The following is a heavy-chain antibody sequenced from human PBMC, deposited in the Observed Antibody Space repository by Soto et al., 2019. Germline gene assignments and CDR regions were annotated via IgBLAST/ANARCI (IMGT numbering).Heavy chain of an antibody. CDR3: AGRDCSGTNCYYLDYYYMDV. CDR2: IYYSGST. Sequence: QVQLQESGPGLVRPSETLSLTCTVSGGSFSSYYWTWIRQSPGKGLEWIGYIYYSGSTDYNSSLRGRLDISIDTSKNQFSLRLNSMTAADTAVYYCAGRDCSGTNCYYLDYYYMDVWGKGTTVTVSS. V-gene: IGHV4-59*08. CDR1: GGSFSSYY. J-gene: IGHJ6*03. D-gene: IGHD2-2*01.